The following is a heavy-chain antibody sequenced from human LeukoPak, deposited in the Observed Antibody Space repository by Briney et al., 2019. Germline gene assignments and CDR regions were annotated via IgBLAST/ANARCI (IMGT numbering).Heavy chain of an antibody. CDR1: GGTLSSYA. V-gene: IGHV1-69*06. D-gene: IGHD2-2*03. Sequence: ASVKVSCKASGGTLSSYAISWVRQAPGQGLEWMGGIIPIFGTANYAQKFQGRVTITADKSTSTAYMELSSLRSEDTAVYYCASRVMDIDYWGQGTLVTVSS. J-gene: IGHJ4*02. CDR3: ASRVMDIDY. CDR2: IIPIFGTA.